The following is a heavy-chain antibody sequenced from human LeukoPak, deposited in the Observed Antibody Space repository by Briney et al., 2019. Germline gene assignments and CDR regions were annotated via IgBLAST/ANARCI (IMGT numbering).Heavy chain of an antibody. CDR1: GYTFDIYA. Sequence: GRSLRLSCAGSGYTFDIYAMHWVRQAPGKGLEWVAIISYDGSKKYYTDSVKGRFTVSRDNSKKTVFLEMNSLRVEDTAVYYCARDFRSHGSGNCFPPNWGEGTLVSVSS. J-gene: IGHJ4*02. V-gene: IGHV3-30*04. D-gene: IGHD3-10*01. CDR2: ISYDGSKK. CDR3: ARDFRSHGSGNCFPPN.